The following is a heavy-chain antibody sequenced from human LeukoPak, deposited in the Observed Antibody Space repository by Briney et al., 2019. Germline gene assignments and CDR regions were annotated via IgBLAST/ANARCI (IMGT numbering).Heavy chain of an antibody. V-gene: IGHV4-38-2*02. CDR2: IYHSGNT. D-gene: IGHD2-8*01. CDR3: ARVTSRLGVCDY. J-gene: IGHJ4*02. CDR1: SYSISSGYY. Sequence: SETLSLTCTVSSYSISSGYYWGWIRQPPGKGLEWIGNIYHSGNTNYKPSLKSRVTISVDTSKNQFSLKLSSVTAADTAVYYCARVTSRLGVCDYWGQGTLVTVSS.